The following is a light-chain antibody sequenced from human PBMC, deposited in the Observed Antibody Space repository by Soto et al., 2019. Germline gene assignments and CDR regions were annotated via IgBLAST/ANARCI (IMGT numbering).Light chain of an antibody. CDR2: AAS. CDR1: QGISSY. J-gene: IGKJ4*01. V-gene: IGKV1-8*01. CDR3: QQYYSYLLT. Sequence: AIRMTQSPYSLSASTGDRVTITCRASQGISSYLAWYQQKPGKAPKLLIYAASTLQSGVPSRFSGSGSGTDFTLTISCLQSEDFATYYCQQYYSYLLTFGGGTKVEIK.